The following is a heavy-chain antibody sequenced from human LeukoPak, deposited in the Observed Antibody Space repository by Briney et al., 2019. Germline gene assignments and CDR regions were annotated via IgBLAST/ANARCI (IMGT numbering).Heavy chain of an antibody. Sequence: GGSLRLSCEASGFTFSSYAMHWVRQAPGRGLEWVAVVSFGGTDKYYADSVKGRFTISRHNAKNTLYLQMNSLRAEDTAVYYCARQPLSSSWYEIGYWGQGTLVTVSS. J-gene: IGHJ4*02. V-gene: IGHV3-30-3*01. CDR1: GFTFSSYA. D-gene: IGHD6-13*01. CDR3: ARQPLSSSWYEIGY. CDR2: VSFGGTDK.